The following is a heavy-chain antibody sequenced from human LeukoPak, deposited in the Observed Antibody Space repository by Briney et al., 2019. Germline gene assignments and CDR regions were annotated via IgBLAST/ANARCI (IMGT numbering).Heavy chain of an antibody. D-gene: IGHD6-13*01. V-gene: IGHV4-34*01. Sequence: SETLSLTCAVYGGSFSGYYWSWIRQPPGKGLEWIGEINHSGSTNYNPSLKSRVTISIDKSKHQFSLKLTSVTAADTAVYYCAGGDYSSSFDFWGQGTMVTVSS. J-gene: IGHJ3*01. CDR2: INHSGST. CDR3: AGGDYSSSFDF. CDR1: GGSFSGYY.